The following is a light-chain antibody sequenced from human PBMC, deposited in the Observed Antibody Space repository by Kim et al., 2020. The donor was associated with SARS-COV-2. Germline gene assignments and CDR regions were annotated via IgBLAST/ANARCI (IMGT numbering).Light chain of an antibody. CDR2: GKN. CDR1: SLRTYY. V-gene: IGLV3-19*01. J-gene: IGLJ2*01. CDR3: NSRDNSGDHVV. Sequence: ALGQTVRITCQGDSLRTYYAIWYQQTPGQAPILVIYGKNTRPSGIPDRFSGSSSGNTASLTVTGAQAVDEADYYCNSRDNSGDHVVFGGGTKLIVL.